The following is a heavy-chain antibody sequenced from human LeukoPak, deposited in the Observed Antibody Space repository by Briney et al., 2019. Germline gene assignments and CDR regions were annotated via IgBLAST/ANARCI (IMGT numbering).Heavy chain of an antibody. D-gene: IGHD1-26*01. Sequence: PGGSLRLSCAASGFTFSSYGMHWVRQAPGKGLEWVAVISYDGSNKYYADSVKGRFTISRDNSKNTVYLQMNSLRAEDTAVYYCAKDRTYSGSYVDYWGQGTLVTVSS. CDR2: ISYDGSNK. V-gene: IGHV3-30*18. CDR1: GFTFSSYG. CDR3: AKDRTYSGSYVDY. J-gene: IGHJ4*02.